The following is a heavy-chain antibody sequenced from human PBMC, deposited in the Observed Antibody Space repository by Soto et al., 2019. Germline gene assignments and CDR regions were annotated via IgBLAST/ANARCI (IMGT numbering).Heavy chain of an antibody. Sequence: EVQLVESGGGLVQPGGSLRLSCAASGFTFTSYSMNWVRQAPGKGLEWVSYISISSSPIYYADSVKGRFTISRDNAKTSLYLQMNSLRDEDTAVYDCAVGVYGDYGGDYFDYWGQGTLVTVSS. V-gene: IGHV3-48*02. D-gene: IGHD4-17*01. CDR2: ISISSSPI. CDR1: GFTFTSYS. CDR3: AVGVYGDYGGDYFDY. J-gene: IGHJ4*02.